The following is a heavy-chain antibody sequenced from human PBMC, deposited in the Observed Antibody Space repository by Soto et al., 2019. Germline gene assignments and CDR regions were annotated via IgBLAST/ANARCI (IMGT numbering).Heavy chain of an antibody. J-gene: IGHJ4*02. CDR3: AKDTYYHDTTGYYVFDE. Sequence: PGGSLRLSCAASGFIFSAYGIHWVRQAPGKGLEWVAVISYDGNNEHYADSVKGRFTISRDNSKNTLFLQMSSLGAEDTAVYYCAKDTYYHDTTGYYVFDEWGQGTLVTVSS. CDR2: ISYDGNNE. D-gene: IGHD3-22*01. V-gene: IGHV3-30*18. CDR1: GFIFSAYG.